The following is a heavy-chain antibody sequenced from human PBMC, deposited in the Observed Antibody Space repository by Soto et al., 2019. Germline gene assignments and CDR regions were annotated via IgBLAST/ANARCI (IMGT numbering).Heavy chain of an antibody. V-gene: IGHV4-59*03. Sequence: QVLLQESGPGLVKPSETLSLTCTVSGGSINNYHWNWIRQPPGKGLEWIGYVSYSGRTNYNPSLKSRVNMLVDKAKNQVSLNLASVTAADTAVYYCARLRYPVVTAIDVWGQGTMVTVYS. J-gene: IGHJ3*01. D-gene: IGHD3-9*01. CDR1: GGSINNYH. CDR3: ARLRYPVVTAIDV. CDR2: VSYSGRT.